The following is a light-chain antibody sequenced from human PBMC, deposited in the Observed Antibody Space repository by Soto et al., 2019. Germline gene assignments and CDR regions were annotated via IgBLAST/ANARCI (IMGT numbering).Light chain of an antibody. CDR3: QQFDTSPYT. J-gene: IGKJ2*01. CDR1: QSISSW. V-gene: IGKV1-5*01. CDR2: DAS. Sequence: DIQMTQSPSTLSASVGDRVTITCRASQSISSWLAWYQQKPGKAPKLLIYDASSLESGVPSRFSGSGSGTEFTLTINRLGPEDSAVYYCQQFDTSPYTFGQGTKLEIK.